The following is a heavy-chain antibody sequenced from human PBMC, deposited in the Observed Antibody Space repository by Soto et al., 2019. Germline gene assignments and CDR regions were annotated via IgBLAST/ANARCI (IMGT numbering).Heavy chain of an antibody. CDR1: GFTFSSYW. CDR2: INSDGSST. Sequence: PGGSLRLSCAASGFTFSSYWMHWVRQAPGKGLVWVSRINSDGSSTSYADSVKGRFTISRDNAKNTLCLQMNSLRAEDTAVYYCARVGHPLYYYGMDVWGQGTTVTVSS. CDR3: ARVGHPLYYYGMDV. V-gene: IGHV3-74*01. J-gene: IGHJ6*02.